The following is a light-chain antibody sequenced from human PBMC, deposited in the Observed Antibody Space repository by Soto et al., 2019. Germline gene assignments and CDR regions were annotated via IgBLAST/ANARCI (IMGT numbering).Light chain of an antibody. V-gene: IGKV2-28*01. CDR2: LGS. CDR1: QSLLFSNGYNY. CDR3: MQGVQTPFT. Sequence: DIVMTQSPLSLAVTPGEPASISCRSSQSLLFSNGYNYLDWYLQKPGQSPQLLISLGSNRAPGVPDRFSGSGSGTDFTLKISRVEAEDVGVYYCMQGVQTPFTFGPGTKVDI. J-gene: IGKJ3*01.